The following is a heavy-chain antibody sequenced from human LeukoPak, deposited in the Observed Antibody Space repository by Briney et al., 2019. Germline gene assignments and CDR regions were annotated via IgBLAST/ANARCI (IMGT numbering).Heavy chain of an antibody. Sequence: GGSLRLSCAASGFTFSSYGMHWVRQAPGKGLEWVAVIWYDGSNKFYADSVRGRFTISRDNSKNTLYVQMNSLRAEDTAVYYCARGRGSGWYDAFDIWGQGTMVTVSS. CDR1: GFTFSSYG. V-gene: IGHV3-33*01. CDR2: IWYDGSNK. D-gene: IGHD6-19*01. J-gene: IGHJ3*02. CDR3: ARGRGSGWYDAFDI.